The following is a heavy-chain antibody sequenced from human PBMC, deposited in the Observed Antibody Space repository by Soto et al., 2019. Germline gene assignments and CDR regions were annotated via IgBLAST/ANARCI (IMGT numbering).Heavy chain of an antibody. CDR2: TYFGGST. V-gene: IGHV4-39*01. CDR3: ARPRHHTALVFDY. J-gene: IGHJ4*02. D-gene: IGHD2-8*02. Sequence: SETLSLTCTVSGGSITSSPSYWGWIRQPPGKGLEWIGSTYFGGSTYYNPSLTGRVTISVDTSKNQVSLNLDSVTAADTAVYYCARPRHHTALVFDYWGQGALVTVSS. CDR1: GGSITSSPSY.